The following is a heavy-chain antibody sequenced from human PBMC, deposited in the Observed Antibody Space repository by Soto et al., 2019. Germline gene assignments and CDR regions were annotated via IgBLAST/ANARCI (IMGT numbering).Heavy chain of an antibody. CDR3: AIDMRQWLGIDY. V-gene: IGHV3-9*01. Sequence: PGGSLRLSCAASGYTFDDYAMHWVRQAPGKGLEWVSGISWNSGKIGYADSVKGRFTISRDNAKNSLLLQMNSLKPEDTALYYCAIDMRQWLGIDYWGQGALVTVSS. J-gene: IGHJ4*02. CDR2: ISWNSGKI. CDR1: GYTFDDYA. D-gene: IGHD6-19*01.